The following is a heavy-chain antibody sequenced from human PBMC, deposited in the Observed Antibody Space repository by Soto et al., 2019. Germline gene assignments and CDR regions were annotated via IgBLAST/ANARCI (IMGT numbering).Heavy chain of an antibody. Sequence: QVQLQESGPGLVKPSQTLSLTCTVSGGSISSGGYYWNWIRQHPGKGLEWIGYIYYIGSTYYNPSCKSRVTISLDTSKNQFSLRLSSVTAADKAVYYCARSVFPWGQGTLVTVSS. V-gene: IGHV4-31*03. CDR2: IYYIGST. J-gene: IGHJ5*02. CDR3: ARSVFP. CDR1: GGSISSGGYY.